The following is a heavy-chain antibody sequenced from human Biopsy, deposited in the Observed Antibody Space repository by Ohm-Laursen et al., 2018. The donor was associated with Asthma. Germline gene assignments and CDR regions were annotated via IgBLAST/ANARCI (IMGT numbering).Heavy chain of an antibody. V-gene: IGHV4-39*01. CDR2: IYYSGTT. CDR1: SGSGGYMRRGNYY. CDR3: VRGSSSWHHGPFHYYYGLDV. J-gene: IGHJ6*02. Sequence: PSETLSLTCSLSSGSGGYMRRGNYYWGWIRQPPGKGLEWIGCIYYSGTTYYKPSLESRVTVSADTSKNQFSLELTSVTAADTAVYYCVRGSSSWHHGPFHYYYGLDVWGQGTTATVSS. D-gene: IGHD6-13*01.